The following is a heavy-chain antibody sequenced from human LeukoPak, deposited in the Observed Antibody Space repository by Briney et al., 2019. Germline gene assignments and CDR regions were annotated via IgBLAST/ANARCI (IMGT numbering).Heavy chain of an antibody. CDR3: ARGPDIVATITAFFDY. Sequence: SETLSLTCAVYGGSFSGYYWSWIRQPPGKGLEWIGEINHSGSTNYNPSLKGRVTISVDTSKNQFSLKLSSVTAADTAVYYCARGPDIVATITAFFDYWGQGTLVTVSS. J-gene: IGHJ4*02. CDR2: INHSGST. V-gene: IGHV4-34*01. CDR1: GGSFSGYY. D-gene: IGHD5-12*01.